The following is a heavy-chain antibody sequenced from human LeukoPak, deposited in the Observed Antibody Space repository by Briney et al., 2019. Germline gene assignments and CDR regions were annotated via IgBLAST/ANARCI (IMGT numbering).Heavy chain of an antibody. CDR3: ASSTGYDSSGYYRGEFDY. Sequence: SETLSLTCTVSGGSISSGGYYWSWIRQHPGKGLEWIGYIHDSGSTYYNPSLKSRVTISVDTSKNQFSLKLSSVTAADTAVYYCASSTGYDSSGYYRGEFDYWGQGTLVTVSS. V-gene: IGHV4-31*03. J-gene: IGHJ4*02. D-gene: IGHD3-22*01. CDR2: IHDSGST. CDR1: GGSISSGGYY.